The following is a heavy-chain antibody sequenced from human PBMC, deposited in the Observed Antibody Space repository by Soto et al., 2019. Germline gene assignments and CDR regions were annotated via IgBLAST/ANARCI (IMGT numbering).Heavy chain of an antibody. J-gene: IGHJ2*01. CDR1: GFTFSHYW. Sequence: EVQLVESGGGLVQPGGSLRLSCSASGFTFSHYWMSWVRQAPGKGLEWVANIKQDGSEKYYVDSVKGRFTISRDNAKNSLYLQMSSLRAEDPAVYHGARPGLVVVITSDWYFDLWGRGTLVTVSS. CDR3: ARPGLVVVITSDWYFDL. CDR2: IKQDGSEK. D-gene: IGHD3-22*01. V-gene: IGHV3-7*01.